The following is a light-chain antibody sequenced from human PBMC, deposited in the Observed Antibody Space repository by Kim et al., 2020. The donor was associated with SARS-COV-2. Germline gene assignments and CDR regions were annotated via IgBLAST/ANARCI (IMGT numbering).Light chain of an antibody. CDR3: QVWDSSSDHPV. CDR1: RIGSKS. J-gene: IGLJ2*01. CDR2: YDS. V-gene: IGLV3-21*04. Sequence: APEKTAGITSRGNRIGSKSVHWYQQKTGQAPVLVIYYDSDRTSGIPERFSGSNSGNTATLTISRVEAGDEADYYCQVWDSSSDHPVFGGGTQLTVL.